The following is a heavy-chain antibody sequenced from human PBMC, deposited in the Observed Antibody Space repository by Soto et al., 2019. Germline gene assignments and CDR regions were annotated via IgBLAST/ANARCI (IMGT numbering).Heavy chain of an antibody. V-gene: IGHV3-30*04. CDR3: ARDPVPGIPDYFDR. CDR2: IGHDGVNK. J-gene: IGHJ4*02. CDR1: GFVFGNFA. Sequence: QVRLVESGGGVVQPGRSLRLSCAASGFVFGNFAMHWVRQAPGKGPEWVTVIGHDGVNKYYADSVRGRFTVSRDDSKNTLYLEMTSLRVEDSAVYYCARDPVPGIPDYFDRWGQGTQVTVSS. D-gene: IGHD1-20*01.